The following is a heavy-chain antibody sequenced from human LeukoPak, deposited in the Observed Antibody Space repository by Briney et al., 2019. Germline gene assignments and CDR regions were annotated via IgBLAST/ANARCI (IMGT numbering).Heavy chain of an antibody. D-gene: IGHD6-19*01. V-gene: IGHV3-74*01. CDR3: ARVAVSGWSMGWFDP. CDR2: INSDGSST. Sequence: GGSLRLSCAASGFTLSSYWMQWVRQAPGKGLGWVSRINSDGSSTNYADSVKGRFTISRDNAKNTLYLQMNSLRAEDTAVYYCARVAVSGWSMGWFDPWGQGTLVTVSS. J-gene: IGHJ5*02. CDR1: GFTLSSYW.